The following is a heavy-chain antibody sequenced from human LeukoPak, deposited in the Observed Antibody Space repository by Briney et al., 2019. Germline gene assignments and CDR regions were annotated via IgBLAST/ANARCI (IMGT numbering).Heavy chain of an antibody. CDR1: GFTFRNYW. Sequence: PGWSLRLSCAASGFTFRNYWMIWVRQAPGQGLEWLGNIKGDGSEKRYADSVRGRFTISRDNAQTSLYLQMNSLRAEDTAVYYCARASDPWLQLTWGQGTLVTVSS. CDR2: IKGDGSEK. J-gene: IGHJ5*02. D-gene: IGHD5-24*01. V-gene: IGHV3-7*05. CDR3: ARASDPWLQLT.